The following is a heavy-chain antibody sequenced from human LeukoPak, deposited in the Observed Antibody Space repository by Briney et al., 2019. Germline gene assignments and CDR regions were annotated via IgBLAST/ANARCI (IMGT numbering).Heavy chain of an antibody. CDR2: ISGSGGST. CDR3: ARSGLSRFGF. CDR1: GFTFSNYG. J-gene: IGHJ4*02. Sequence: PGGSLRLSCAASGFTFSNYGMNWVRQAPGKGLEWVSAISGSGGSTYYADSVKGRFTISRDNSKNTLYLQMNSLRAEDTAVYYCARSGLSRFGFWGQGTLVTVSS. V-gene: IGHV3-23*01. D-gene: IGHD2/OR15-2a*01.